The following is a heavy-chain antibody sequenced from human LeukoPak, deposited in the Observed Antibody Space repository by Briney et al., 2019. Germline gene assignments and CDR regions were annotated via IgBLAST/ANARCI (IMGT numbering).Heavy chain of an antibody. CDR3: ATGPFSAFAI. J-gene: IGHJ3*02. Sequence: PGESLRLSCAASGFTFSRYWMHWVRQAPGKGLVWVAHIHSDEITTAYADSVKGRFTISRDNTRNMLYLQMNSLRVEDTAVYFCATGPFSAFAIWGQGTTLIVSS. D-gene: IGHD1-14*01. V-gene: IGHV3-74*01. CDR2: IHSDEITT. CDR1: GFTFSRYW.